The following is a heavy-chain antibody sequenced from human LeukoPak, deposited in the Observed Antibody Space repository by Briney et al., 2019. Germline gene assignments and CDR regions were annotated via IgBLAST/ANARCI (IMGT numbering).Heavy chain of an antibody. CDR1: GFTFSNSA. CDR3: ATATPPYCSGGSCYLDY. Sequence: GGSLRLSCAASGFTFSNSAMAWVRQAPGKGLEWVSAISGRGDNTYYADSVKGRFTISRDNSKNTLYLQMNSLRAENTAVYYCATATPPYCSGGSCYLDYWGQGTLVTVSS. D-gene: IGHD2-15*01. V-gene: IGHV3-23*01. CDR2: ISGRGDNT. J-gene: IGHJ4*02.